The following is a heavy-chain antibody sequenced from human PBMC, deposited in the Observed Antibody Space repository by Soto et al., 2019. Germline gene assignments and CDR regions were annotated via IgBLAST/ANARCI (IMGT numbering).Heavy chain of an antibody. Sequence: EVQLVESGGGLVQPGGSLRLSCAASGFTVSSNYMSWVRQAPGKGLEWVSVIYSGGSTHYADSVKGRFTISRDNSKNTLHLQMNSLRAEDTSVYYCARDRIGYYYYCMDVWGQGTTFTVSS. D-gene: IGHD1-26*01. V-gene: IGHV3-66*01. CDR2: IYSGGST. CDR3: ARDRIGYYYYCMDV. CDR1: GFTVSSNY. J-gene: IGHJ6*02.